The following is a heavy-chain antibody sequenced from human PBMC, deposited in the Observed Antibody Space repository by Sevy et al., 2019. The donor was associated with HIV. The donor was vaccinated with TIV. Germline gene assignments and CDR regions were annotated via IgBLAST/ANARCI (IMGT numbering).Heavy chain of an antibody. J-gene: IGHJ4*02. Sequence: GGSLRLSCAASGFTLSTYAMSWVRQAPGKGLEWVSAISASGGDTYYADSVKGRFSISRDNSKNTLFLQMNSLRAGDTALYYCARPGPYTSGFPSDYWGQGTLVTVSS. CDR1: GFTLSTYA. CDR3: ARPGPYTSGFPSDY. CDR2: ISASGGDT. V-gene: IGHV3-23*01. D-gene: IGHD3-22*01.